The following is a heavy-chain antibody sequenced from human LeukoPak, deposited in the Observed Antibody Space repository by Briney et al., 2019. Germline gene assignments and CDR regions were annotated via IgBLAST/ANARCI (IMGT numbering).Heavy chain of an antibody. J-gene: IGHJ5*02. CDR3: ATDRRGTWFDP. CDR1: GYTLTELS. Sequence: ASVEVSCKVSGYTLTELSMHWVRQAPGKGLEWMGGFDPEDGETIYAQKFQGRVTMTEDTSTDTAHMELSSLRSEDTAVYYCATDRRGTWFDPWGQGTLVTASS. V-gene: IGHV1-24*01. CDR2: FDPEDGET.